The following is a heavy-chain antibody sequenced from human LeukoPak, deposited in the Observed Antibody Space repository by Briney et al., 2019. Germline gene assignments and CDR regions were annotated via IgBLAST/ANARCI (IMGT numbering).Heavy chain of an antibody. Sequence: QTGGSLRLSCAASGFTFSSYGMHWVRQAPGKGLEWVAVIWYDGSNKYYADSVKGRFTISRDNSKNTLYLQMNSLRAEDTAVYYCARGAGYSYGLGHDAFDIWGQGTMVTVSS. J-gene: IGHJ3*02. V-gene: IGHV3-33*01. CDR3: ARGAGYSYGLGHDAFDI. D-gene: IGHD5-18*01. CDR2: IWYDGSNK. CDR1: GFTFSSYG.